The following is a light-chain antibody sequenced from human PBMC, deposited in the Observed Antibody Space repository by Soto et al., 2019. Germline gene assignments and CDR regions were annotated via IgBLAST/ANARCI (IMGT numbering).Light chain of an antibody. V-gene: IGKV3D-15*01. CDR2: AAS. Sequence: EILLTQSPATLSLSPGDSATLSCRASQRVSRNVAWYQQKPGQAPRLLISAASTGAAGVPDRFNAAGSGTVFTLTISSLQSEDFAVYYCQQYNNWPLTFGGGTKVDIK. CDR3: QQYNNWPLT. J-gene: IGKJ4*01. CDR1: QRVSRN.